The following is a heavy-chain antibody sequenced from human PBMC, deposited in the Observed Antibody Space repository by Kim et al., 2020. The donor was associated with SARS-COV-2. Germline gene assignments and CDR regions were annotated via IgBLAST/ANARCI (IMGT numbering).Heavy chain of an antibody. CDR3: ARAAIVVVPAALGLSLYYYYYMDV. D-gene: IGHD2-2*01. V-gene: IGHV4-34*01. J-gene: IGHJ6*03. CDR1: GGSFSGYY. CDR2: INHSGST. Sequence: SETLSLTCAVYGGSFSGYYWSWIRQPPGKWLEWFGEINHSGSTNYNPSLKSRFSISVDTSKNPFSLTLSSVTAADTAVYYFARAAIVVVPAALGLSLYYYYYMDVWGKGTTVTVSS.